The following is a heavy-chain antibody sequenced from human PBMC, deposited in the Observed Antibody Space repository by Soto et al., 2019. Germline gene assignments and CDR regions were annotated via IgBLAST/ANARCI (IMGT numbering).Heavy chain of an antibody. CDR1: GFTFSSYA. CDR2: ISGSGGST. J-gene: IGHJ4*02. CDR3: AKDSSDSSSWYTPMYYFDY. V-gene: IGHV3-23*01. D-gene: IGHD6-13*01. Sequence: PGGSLRLSCAASGFTFSSYATSWVRQAPGKGLEWVSAISGSGGSTYYADSVKGRFTISRDNSKNTLYLQMNSLRAEDTAVYYCAKDSSDSSSWYTPMYYFDYWGQGTLVTVSS.